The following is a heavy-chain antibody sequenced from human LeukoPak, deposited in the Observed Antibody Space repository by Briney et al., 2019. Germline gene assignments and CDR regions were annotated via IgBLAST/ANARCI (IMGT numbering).Heavy chain of an antibody. J-gene: IGHJ5*02. CDR2: MNPNSGNT. CDR1: GYTFTSYD. D-gene: IGHD6-13*01. V-gene: IGHV1-8*01. CDR3: ARVSSSWYEEGEYRFDP. Sequence: GASVKVSCKASGYTFTSYDINWVRQATGQGLEWMGWMNPNSGNTGYAQKFQGRVTMTRNTSISTAYMELSSLRSEDTAVYYCARVSSSWYEEGEYRFDPWGQGTLVTVSS.